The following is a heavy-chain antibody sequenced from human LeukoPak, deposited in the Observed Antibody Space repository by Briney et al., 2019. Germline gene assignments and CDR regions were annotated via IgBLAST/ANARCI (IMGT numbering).Heavy chain of an antibody. CDR3: ARQMDSSSNNYYAYYFDY. D-gene: IGHD3-22*01. Sequence: ASVTVSCKPSVFSFTSYGISWVRQAPGQGLEWMGWTSPYNGNTKYEQKLQGRVTMTTDTSTSTAYMELRSLRSDDTAVYYCARQMDSSSNNYYAYYFDYWGQGTLVTVSS. CDR2: TSPYNGNT. CDR1: VFSFTSYG. J-gene: IGHJ4*02. V-gene: IGHV1-18*01.